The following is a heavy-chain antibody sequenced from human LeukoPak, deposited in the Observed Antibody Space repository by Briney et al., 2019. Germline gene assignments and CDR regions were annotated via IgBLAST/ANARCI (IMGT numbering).Heavy chain of an antibody. Sequence: SETLSLTCTVSGGSISSSSYYWGWIRRPPGKGLEWIGSIYYSGSTYYNPSLKSRVTISVDTSKNQFSLKLSSVTAADTAVYYCARVVIVVVPAARTNNWFDPWGQGTLVTVSS. V-gene: IGHV4-39*01. CDR3: ARVVIVVVPAARTNNWFDP. D-gene: IGHD2-2*01. CDR1: GGSISSSSYY. J-gene: IGHJ5*02. CDR2: IYYSGST.